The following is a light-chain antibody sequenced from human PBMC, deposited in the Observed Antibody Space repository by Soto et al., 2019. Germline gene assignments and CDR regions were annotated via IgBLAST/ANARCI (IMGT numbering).Light chain of an antibody. CDR1: QSVSNNY. CDR2: GAS. CDR3: QQYGSSPIT. Sequence: EIVLTQSPGTLSLSPGERATLSCRASQSVSNNYLAWYQQKLGQAPRLLIYGASNRATGIPDRFSGSGSGTDFTLTISSLELEGCAVYYCQQYGSSPITFGQGTRLEIK. J-gene: IGKJ5*01. V-gene: IGKV3-20*01.